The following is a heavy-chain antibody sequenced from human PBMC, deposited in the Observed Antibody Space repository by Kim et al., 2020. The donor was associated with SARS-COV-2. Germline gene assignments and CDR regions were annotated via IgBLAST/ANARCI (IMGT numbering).Heavy chain of an antibody. CDR3: ARGYDFYYYYYGMDV. CDR2: ISSSSSYI. D-gene: IGHD3-3*01. CDR1: GFTFSSYS. V-gene: IGHV3-21*01. Sequence: GGSLRLSCAASGFTFSSYSMNWVRQAPGKGLEWVSSISSSSSYIYYADSVKGRFTISRDNAKNSLYLQMNSLRAEDTAVYYCARGYDFYYYYYGMDVWGQGTTVTVSS. J-gene: IGHJ6*02.